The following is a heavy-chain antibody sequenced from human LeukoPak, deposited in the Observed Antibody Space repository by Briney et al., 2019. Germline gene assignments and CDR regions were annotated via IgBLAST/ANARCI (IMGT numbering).Heavy chain of an antibody. CDR2: IYYSGNT. V-gene: IGHV4-30-4*01. CDR1: GGSISSGDYY. Sequence: SQTLSLTCTVSGGSISSGDYYWSWIRQPPGKGLEWIGYIYYSGNTYYNPSLKSRVTISVDTSKNQFSLKLSSVTAADTAVYYCARSREAAAGWLGGYYYMDVWGKGTTVTVSS. J-gene: IGHJ6*03. CDR3: ARSREAAAGWLGGYYYMDV. D-gene: IGHD5-24*01.